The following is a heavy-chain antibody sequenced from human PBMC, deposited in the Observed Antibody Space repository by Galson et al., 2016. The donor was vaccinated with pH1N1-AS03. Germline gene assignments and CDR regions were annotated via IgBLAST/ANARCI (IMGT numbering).Heavy chain of an antibody. Sequence: SLRLSCAASGFTFSIYGIHWVHQAPGKGLEWVAVISYDGNNKYYADSVKGRFTISRDNSNNRLYLQMNSLRSEDTAVYYCARDAPPPGDSDSSGIFDHWGQGTLVTVSS. V-gene: IGHV3-30*03. CDR3: ARDAPPPGDSDSSGIFDH. D-gene: IGHD3-22*01. CDR1: GFTFSIYG. J-gene: IGHJ4*02. CDR2: ISYDGNNK.